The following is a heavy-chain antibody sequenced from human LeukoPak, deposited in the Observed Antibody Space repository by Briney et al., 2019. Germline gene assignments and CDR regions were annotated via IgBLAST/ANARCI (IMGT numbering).Heavy chain of an antibody. Sequence: ASVKVSCKASGYTFTSYGISWVRQAPGQGLEWMGWINPNSGGTNYAQKFQGRVTMTRDTSISTAYMELSRLRSDDTAVYYCASENGATPFGGHFDYWGQGTLVTVSS. CDR2: INPNSGGT. D-gene: IGHD3-16*01. CDR3: ASENGATPFGGHFDY. V-gene: IGHV1-2*02. J-gene: IGHJ4*02. CDR1: GYTFTSYG.